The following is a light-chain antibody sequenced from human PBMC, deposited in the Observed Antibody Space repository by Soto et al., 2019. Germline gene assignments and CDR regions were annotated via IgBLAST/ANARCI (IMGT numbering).Light chain of an antibody. V-gene: IGLV2-14*03. CDR2: DVT. J-gene: IGLJ2*01. CDR1: SSDVGDFNY. CDR3: SSYSSSTTHVV. Sequence: QSALTQPASVSGSPGRSVTISCTGTSSDVGDFNYVSWYQHLPGRAPKLIIYDVTNRPSGISYRFSASKSGRTASLTISGLQVEDEAYYYCSSYSSSTTHVVFGGGTKLTVL.